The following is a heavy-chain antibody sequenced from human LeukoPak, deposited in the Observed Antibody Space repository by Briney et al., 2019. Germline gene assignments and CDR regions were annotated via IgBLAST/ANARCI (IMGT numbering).Heavy chain of an antibody. V-gene: IGHV1-8*01. D-gene: IGHD5-24*01. J-gene: IGHJ5*02. CDR2: MNPNSGNT. CDR1: GYTFTSYD. CDR3: ARQTRRETGFDP. Sequence: ASVKVSCKASGYTFTSYDINWVRQATGQGLEWMGWMNPNSGNTGYAQKFQGRVTMTRNISISTAYMELSSLRSDDTAVYYCARQTRRETGFDPWGQGTLVTVSS.